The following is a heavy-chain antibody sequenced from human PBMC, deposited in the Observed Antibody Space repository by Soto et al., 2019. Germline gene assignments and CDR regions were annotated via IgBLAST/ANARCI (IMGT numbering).Heavy chain of an antibody. J-gene: IGHJ4*02. Sequence: QVQLVESGGGVVQPGRSLRLSCAASGFTFSSYGMQWVRQSPGEGPEWVAIVANDGSNQYYAESVKGRFTISRDNSKTTVLPEMDSRRPEDTAVYYCARSSGGSSWYPPDYWGQGTLVTVSS. V-gene: IGHV3-30*03. CDR3: ARSSGGSSWYPPDY. CDR1: GFTFSSYG. CDR2: VANDGSNQ. D-gene: IGHD6-13*01.